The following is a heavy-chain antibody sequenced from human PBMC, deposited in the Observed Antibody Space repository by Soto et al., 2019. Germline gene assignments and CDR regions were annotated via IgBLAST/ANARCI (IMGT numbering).Heavy chain of an antibody. D-gene: IGHD6-13*01. CDR3: ARDSGQQQQLAFGYDY. CDR1: GYTFTSYY. V-gene: IGHV1-46*01. J-gene: IGHJ4*02. Sequence: ASVKVSCKASGYTFTSYYMHWVRQAPGQGLEWMGIINPSGGSTSYAQKFQGRVTMTRDTSTSTVYMELSSLRSEDTAVYYCARDSGQQQQLAFGYDYWGRGTLVTVSS. CDR2: INPSGGST.